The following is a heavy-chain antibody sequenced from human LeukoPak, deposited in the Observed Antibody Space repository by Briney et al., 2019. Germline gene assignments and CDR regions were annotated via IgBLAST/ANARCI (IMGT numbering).Heavy chain of an antibody. CDR2: ISYDGSNK. CDR3: AKDPHIVASP. J-gene: IGHJ5*02. Sequence: PGGSLRLSCAASGFTFSSYAMSWVRQAPGKGLEWVAVISYDGSNKYYADSVKGRFTISRDNSKNTLYLQMNSLRAEDTAVYYCAKDPHIVASPWGQGTLVTVSS. CDR1: GFTFSSYA. V-gene: IGHV3-30-3*01. D-gene: IGHD5-12*01.